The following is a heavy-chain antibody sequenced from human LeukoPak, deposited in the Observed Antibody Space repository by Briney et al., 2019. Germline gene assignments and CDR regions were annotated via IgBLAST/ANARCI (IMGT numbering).Heavy chain of an antibody. J-gene: IGHJ4*02. V-gene: IGHV3-7*01. Sequence: GGSLRLSCAASGFTFSSYWMSWVRQAPGKGLEWVANIKQDGSEKYYVDSAKGRFTISRDNAKNSLYLQMNSLRAEDTAVYYCARTLYDFWSGYYGGTLFDYWGQGTLVTVSS. CDR2: IKQDGSEK. CDR3: ARTLYDFWSGYYGGTLFDY. D-gene: IGHD3-3*01. CDR1: GFTFSSYW.